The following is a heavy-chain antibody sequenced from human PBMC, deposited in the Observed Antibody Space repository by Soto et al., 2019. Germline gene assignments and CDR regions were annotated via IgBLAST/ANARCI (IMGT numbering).Heavy chain of an antibody. CDR2: ISAYNGNT. Sequence: WISAYNGNTNYAQKLQGRVTMTTDTSTSTAYMELRSLRSDDTAVYYCARGSGGDYWGQGTLVTVSS. D-gene: IGHD1-26*01. V-gene: IGHV1-18*01. J-gene: IGHJ4*02. CDR3: ARGSGGDY.